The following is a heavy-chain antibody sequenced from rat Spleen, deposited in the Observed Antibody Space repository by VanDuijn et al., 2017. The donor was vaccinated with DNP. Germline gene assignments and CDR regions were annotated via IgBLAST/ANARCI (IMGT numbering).Heavy chain of an antibody. J-gene: IGHJ2*01. CDR2: IGTGGDNT. CDR1: GFTFSNYG. V-gene: IGHV5S13*01. CDR3: ARHIYGGSPLDY. D-gene: IGHD1-11*01. Sequence: EVQLVESGGDLVQPGRSLKLSCSASGFTFSNYGMAWVRQAPTKGLEWVASIGTGGDNTYYRDSVKGRFTISRDNAKSTLYLQMDSLRSEDTATYYCARHIYGGSPLDYWGQGVMVTVSS.